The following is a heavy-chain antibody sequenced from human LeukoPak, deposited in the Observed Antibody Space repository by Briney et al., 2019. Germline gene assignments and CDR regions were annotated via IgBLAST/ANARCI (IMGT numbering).Heavy chain of an antibody. D-gene: IGHD4-11*01. V-gene: IGHV4-59*08. CDR3: ARHQDYSGTTFYDYMDV. CDR2: IRISGAS. CDR1: GASIRGQY. J-gene: IGHJ6*03. Sequence: SETPSLTCTVSGASIRGQYWSWFRQTPGQGLQWIAWIRISGASNSNPSLKSRVTISGDTSKNQISLKLTSVTATDTAVYYCARHQDYSGTTFYDYMDVWGKGTTVTVSS.